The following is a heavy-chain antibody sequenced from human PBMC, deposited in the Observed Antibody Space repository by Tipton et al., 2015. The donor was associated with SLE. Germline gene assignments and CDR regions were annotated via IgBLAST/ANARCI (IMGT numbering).Heavy chain of an antibody. CDR2: ISGSGGST. J-gene: IGHJ6*03. V-gene: IGHV3-23*01. CDR1: GFTFSSYA. Sequence: SLRLSCAASGFTFSSYAMSWVRQAPGKGLEWVSAISGSGGSTYYADSVKGRFTISRDNSKNTLYPQMNSLRAEDTAVYYFAKGASYYYYYMDVWGKGTTVTVSS. CDR3: AKGASYYYYYMDV.